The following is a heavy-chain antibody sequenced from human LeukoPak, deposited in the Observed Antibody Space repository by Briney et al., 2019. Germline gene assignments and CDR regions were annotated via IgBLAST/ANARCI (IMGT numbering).Heavy chain of an antibody. Sequence: GSLRLSCAASGFTFSSYAMSWVRQAPGKGLEWVSAISGSGGSTYYADSVKGRFTISRDNSKNTLYLQMNSLRAEDTAVYYCAKGKDSSSWYPYFDYWGQGTLVTVSS. CDR2: ISGSGGST. D-gene: IGHD6-13*01. CDR1: GFTFSSYA. J-gene: IGHJ4*02. V-gene: IGHV3-23*01. CDR3: AKGKDSSSWYPYFDY.